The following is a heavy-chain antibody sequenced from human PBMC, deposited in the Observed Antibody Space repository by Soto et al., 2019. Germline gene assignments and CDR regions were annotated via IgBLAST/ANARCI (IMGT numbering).Heavy chain of an antibody. D-gene: IGHD2-2*01. CDR1: GYTFSSYG. Sequence: ASVKVSCKTSGYTFSSYGITWVRQAPGQPLEWLGWISLYSDGTNYAQKFQGRVSMTTDTSTTTAYMELRSLRSDDTAVYYCARVVPGAEDWFVPWGRGTLVTVSS. J-gene: IGHJ5*02. CDR2: ISLYSDGT. CDR3: ARVVPGAEDWFVP. V-gene: IGHV1-18*01.